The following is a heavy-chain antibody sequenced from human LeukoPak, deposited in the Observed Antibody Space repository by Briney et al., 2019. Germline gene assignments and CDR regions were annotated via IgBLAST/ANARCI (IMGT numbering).Heavy chain of an antibody. Sequence: PSETLSLTCTVSGGSISSYYWSWIRQPPGKGLECIGSIYYSGSTFYNPSLKGRVTISVDTSKNQFSLKLSSVTAADTAVYYCARDRAGGLRFVEWLSAFDYWAREPWSPSPQ. J-gene: IGHJ4*02. V-gene: IGHV4-39*07. CDR1: GGSISSYY. CDR2: IYYSGST. D-gene: IGHD3-3*01. CDR3: ARDRAGGLRFVEWLSAFDY.